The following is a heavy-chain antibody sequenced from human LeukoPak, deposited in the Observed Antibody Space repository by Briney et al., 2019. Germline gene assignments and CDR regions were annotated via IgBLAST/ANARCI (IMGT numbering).Heavy chain of an antibody. CDR1: GFTVSSYF. V-gene: IGHV3-53*01. Sequence: GRSLRLSCAASGFTVSSYFMSWVRQAPGKGLEWVSVIYSGGSTYYADSVKGRFTISRDNSKNTLYLQMNSLRAEDTAVYYCATRQQLVLCWGQGTLVTVSS. D-gene: IGHD6-13*01. J-gene: IGHJ4*02. CDR3: ATRQQLVLC. CDR2: IYSGGST.